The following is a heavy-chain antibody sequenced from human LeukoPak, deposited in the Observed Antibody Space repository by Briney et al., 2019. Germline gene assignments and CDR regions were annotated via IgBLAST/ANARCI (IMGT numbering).Heavy chain of an antibody. V-gene: IGHV4-61*01. Sequence: SETLSLTCTVSGGSVSSGSYYWSWIRQPPGKGLECIGYTYYSGSTNYNPSLKSRVTISVDTSKNQFSLKLSSVTAADTVVYYCARAVTYYYDSSGDYHDAFDIWGQGTMVTVSS. CDR3: ARAVTYYYDSSGDYHDAFDI. CDR1: GGSVSSGSYY. D-gene: IGHD3-22*01. J-gene: IGHJ3*02. CDR2: TYYSGST.